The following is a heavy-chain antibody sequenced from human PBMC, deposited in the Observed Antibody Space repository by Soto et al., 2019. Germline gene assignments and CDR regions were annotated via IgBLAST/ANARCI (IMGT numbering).Heavy chain of an antibody. J-gene: IGHJ4*02. CDR3: ARDGNTAMARLDYYDSSGLLDWGTYFDY. CDR2: ISYDGSNK. CDR1: GFTFSSYA. V-gene: IGHV3-30-3*01. D-gene: IGHD3-22*01. Sequence: GGSLRLSCAASGFTFSSYAMHWVRQAPGKGLEWVAVISYDGSNKYYADSVKGRFTISRDNSKNTLYLQMNSLRAEDTALYYCARDGNTAMARLDYYDSSGLLDWGTYFDYWGQGTLVTVSS.